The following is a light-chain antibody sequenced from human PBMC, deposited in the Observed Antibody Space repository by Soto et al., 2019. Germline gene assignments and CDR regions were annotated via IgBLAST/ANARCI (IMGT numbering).Light chain of an antibody. CDR1: SXNIGSNT. CDR2: STH. V-gene: IGLV1-44*01. J-gene: IGLJ1*01. Sequence: QSVLTQPRSASGTPGQRVTISCSGTSXNIGSNTVDWYLQLPGTAPKLLIFSTHQRPSGVPDRFSGSKSGTSASLAISGLQSEDEADYYCAAWDDSLNGYVFGAGTKVILL. CDR3: AAWDDSLNGYV.